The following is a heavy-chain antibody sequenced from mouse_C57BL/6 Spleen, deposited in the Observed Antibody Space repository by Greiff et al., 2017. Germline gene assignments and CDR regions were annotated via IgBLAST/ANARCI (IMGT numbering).Heavy chain of an antibody. CDR1: GYTFTDYY. Sequence: VQLQQSGPVLVKPGASVKMSCKASGYTFTDYYMNWVKQSHGKSLEWIGVIIPYNGGTSYNQKFKGKATLTVDKSSSTAYMELNSLTSEDSAVYYCARAYYSNLQYYAMDYWGQGTSVAVSS. J-gene: IGHJ4*01. D-gene: IGHD2-5*01. V-gene: IGHV1-19*01. CDR3: ARAYYSNLQYYAMDY. CDR2: IIPYNGGT.